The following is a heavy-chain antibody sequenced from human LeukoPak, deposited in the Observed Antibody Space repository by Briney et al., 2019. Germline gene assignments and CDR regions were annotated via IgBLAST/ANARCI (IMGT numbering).Heavy chain of an antibody. J-gene: IGHJ5*02. CDR1: GGSISSHY. CDR2: IYYSGST. CDR3: ARGIVPAAIPGPWFDP. Sequence: PSETLSLTCTVSGGSISSHYWSWIRQPPGKGLEWIGYIYYSGSTNYNPSLKSRVTISVGTSKNQFSLKLSSVTAADTAVYYCARGIVPAAIPGPWFDPWGQGTLVTVSS. D-gene: IGHD2-2*02. V-gene: IGHV4-59*11.